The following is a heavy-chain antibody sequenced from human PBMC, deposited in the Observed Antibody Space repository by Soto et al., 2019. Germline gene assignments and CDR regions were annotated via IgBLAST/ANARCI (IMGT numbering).Heavy chain of an antibody. D-gene: IGHD6-6*01. CDR3: AKVMAARRLSAFDI. CDR2: ISGSGGST. CDR1: EFTFSSYA. V-gene: IGHV3-23*01. J-gene: IGHJ3*02. Sequence: GGSLRLSCAASEFTFSSYAMSSALQAPRQVLEWISPISGSGGSTYYADSVKGRFTISRDNSKNTLYLQINSLRAEDTAVYYCAKVMAARRLSAFDIWGQGTMVTVSS.